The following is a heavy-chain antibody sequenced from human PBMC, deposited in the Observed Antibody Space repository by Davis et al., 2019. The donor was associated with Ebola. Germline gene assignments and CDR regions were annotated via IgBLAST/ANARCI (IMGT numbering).Heavy chain of an antibody. D-gene: IGHD1-26*01. V-gene: IGHV3-23*01. Sequence: AGSLRLSCAASGFTFSSYAMSWVRQAPGKGLEWVSAISGSGGSTYYADSVKGRFTISRDNAKNSLYLQMNSLRAEDTAVYYCARVYSGSLYYYGMDVWGQGTTVTVSS. CDR3: ARVYSGSLYYYGMDV. CDR2: ISGSGGST. CDR1: GFTFSSYA. J-gene: IGHJ6*02.